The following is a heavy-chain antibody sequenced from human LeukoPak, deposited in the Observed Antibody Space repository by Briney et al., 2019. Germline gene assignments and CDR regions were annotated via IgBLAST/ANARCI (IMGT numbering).Heavy chain of an antibody. CDR2: INSDGSTT. CDR1: GLTFNNYW. V-gene: IGHV3-74*01. J-gene: IGHJ3*02. Sequence: PGGSLRLSCAASGLTFNNYWMHWVRQAPGKGLEWVSRINSDGSTTNYADSVKGRFTISRDNAKNTTCLQMNSLRAEDTALYYCVSRYCTITNCYKASGTGAFDIWGQGTMVIVSS. CDR3: VSRYCTITNCYKASGTGAFDI. D-gene: IGHD2-2*02.